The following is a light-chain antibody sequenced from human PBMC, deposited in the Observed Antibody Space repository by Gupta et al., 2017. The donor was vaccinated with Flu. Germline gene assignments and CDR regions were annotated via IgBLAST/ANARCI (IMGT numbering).Light chain of an antibody. CDR1: QSVNNNN. CDR3: QQDGSSPRT. Sequence: EIVLTQSPGTLSLSPGDRATLSCWASQSVNNNNLAWYQLKPGQAPRLLIYAASSRASGIPDRFSGSGSGTGFTLTIRRMEPEDFAVYYCQQDGSSPRTFGQGTKLDIK. CDR2: AAS. J-gene: IGKJ2*01. V-gene: IGKV3-20*01.